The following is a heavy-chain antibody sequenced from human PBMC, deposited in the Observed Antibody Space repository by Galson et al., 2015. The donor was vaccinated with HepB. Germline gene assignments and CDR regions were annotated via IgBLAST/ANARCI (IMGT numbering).Heavy chain of an antibody. J-gene: IGHJ5*02. CDR2: INSKTDGATI. Sequence: SLRLSCAASGFSFSNAWMSWVRQAPGKGLEWVGRINSKTDGATIDHAAHVKGRFTISRDDSKNTLYLQMNSLKTADTAVYYCTTDAPGAAMAFPPWGQGTLVTVSS. V-gene: IGHV3-15*01. CDR3: TTDAPGAAMAFPP. D-gene: IGHD5-18*01. CDR1: GFSFSNAW.